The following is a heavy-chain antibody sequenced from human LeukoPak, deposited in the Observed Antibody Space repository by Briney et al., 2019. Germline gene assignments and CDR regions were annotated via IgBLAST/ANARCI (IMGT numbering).Heavy chain of an antibody. Sequence: PGGSLRLSYAASGFTFGKYAMSWLRQAPGQGLEQVSAISGSGGSTYYADSVKARFTISRDNSKKTLYLQMNSLRGEGTAVYDCAKGEYYYGAGMVDYWGQGTLVTVSS. V-gene: IGHV3-23*01. CDR3: AKGEYYYGAGMVDY. CDR1: GFTFGKYA. J-gene: IGHJ4*02. D-gene: IGHD3-10*01. CDR2: ISGSGGST.